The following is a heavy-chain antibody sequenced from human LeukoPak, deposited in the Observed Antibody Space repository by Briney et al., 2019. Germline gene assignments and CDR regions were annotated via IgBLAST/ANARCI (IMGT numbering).Heavy chain of an antibody. D-gene: IGHD3-9*01. Sequence: SETLSLTCTVSGGSISSYYWSWIRQPPGKGLEWIGSIYYSGSTYYNPSLKSRVTISVDTSKNQFSLKLSSVTAADTAVYYCARDRHYDILTGSHYWGQGTLVTVSS. J-gene: IGHJ4*02. CDR3: ARDRHYDILTGSHY. CDR1: GGSISSYY. CDR2: IYYSGST. V-gene: IGHV4-39*07.